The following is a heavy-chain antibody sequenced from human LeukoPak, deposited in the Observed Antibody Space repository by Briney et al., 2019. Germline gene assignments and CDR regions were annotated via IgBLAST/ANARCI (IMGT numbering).Heavy chain of an antibody. CDR2: IYYSGST. CDR3: ARRPSGFDP. D-gene: IGHD3-10*01. Sequence: SETLSLTCTVSGGSISSSNYYWGWIRQPPGKGLEWIGSIYYSGSTYYNPSLKSRVTISVDTSKNQFSLRLSSVTAADTTVYYCARRPSGFDPWGQGTLVTVSS. CDR1: GGSISSSNYY. J-gene: IGHJ5*02. V-gene: IGHV4-39*07.